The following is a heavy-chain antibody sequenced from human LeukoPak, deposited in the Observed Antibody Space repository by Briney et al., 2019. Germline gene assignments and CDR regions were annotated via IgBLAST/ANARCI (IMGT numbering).Heavy chain of an antibody. D-gene: IGHD2-21*01. J-gene: IGHJ5*02. CDR3: ARERGEEGFDP. CDR2: IKQDGSEN. Sequence: GGSLRLSCAASGFPFSVYWMSWVRQAPGKGLEWVAHIKQDGSENTYMDSVKGRFTISRDNAKNSLYLQMNSLRAEDTAVYYCARERGEEGFDPWGQGTLVTVSS. V-gene: IGHV3-7*01. CDR1: GFPFSVYW.